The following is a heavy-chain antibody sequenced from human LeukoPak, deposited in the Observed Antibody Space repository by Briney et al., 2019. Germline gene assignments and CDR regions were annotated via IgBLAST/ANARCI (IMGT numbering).Heavy chain of an antibody. D-gene: IGHD5-18*01. V-gene: IGHV4-34*01. J-gene: IGHJ5*02. CDR2: INHSGST. CDR3: ARVTVAVKNLVPFDP. Sequence: SSETLSLTCAVYGGSFSGYYWSWIRQPPGKGLEWIGEINHSGSTNYNPSPKSRVTISVDTSKNQFSLKLSSVTAADTAVYYCARVTVAVKNLVPFDPWGQGTLVTVSS. CDR1: GGSFSGYY.